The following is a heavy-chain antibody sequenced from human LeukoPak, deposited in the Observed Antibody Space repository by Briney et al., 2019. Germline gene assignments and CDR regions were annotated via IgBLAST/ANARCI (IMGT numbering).Heavy chain of an antibody. CDR1: GYTFTGSR. CDR3: ARSWYGMDV. D-gene: IGHD6-13*01. CDR2: INPSNGDT. J-gene: IGHJ6*02. V-gene: IGHV1-2*02. Sequence: ASVNVSCKASGYTFTGSRMQWARQAPGQGLEWMGWINPSNGDTNSEQKFQGRVTMTRDTSISTVYMELSRLTPDDTAVYYCARSWYGMDVWGQGTTVIVSS.